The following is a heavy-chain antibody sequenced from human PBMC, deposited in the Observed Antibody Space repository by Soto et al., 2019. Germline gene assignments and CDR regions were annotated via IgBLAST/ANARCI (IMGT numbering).Heavy chain of an antibody. Sequence: PGGSLRLSCAASGFTFSAYSMNWVRQAPGQGLEWVSYISPSRSTIYYADSVKGRFTISRDNAKNSLSLQMNSLRDEDTAVYYCARVAVEIFGVNYFDYWGQGTLVTVSS. J-gene: IGHJ4*02. D-gene: IGHD3-3*01. CDR2: ISPSRSTI. CDR1: GFTFSAYS. V-gene: IGHV3-48*02. CDR3: ARVAVEIFGVNYFDY.